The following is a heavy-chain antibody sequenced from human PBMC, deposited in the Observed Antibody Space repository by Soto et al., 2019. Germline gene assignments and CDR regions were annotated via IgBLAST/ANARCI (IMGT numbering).Heavy chain of an antibody. D-gene: IGHD6-6*01. CDR3: ARDSGSSSDTPWFDP. Sequence: PSATLSLTCTVSGGSISSYYWSWIRQPPGKGLEWIGYIYYSGSTNYNPSLKSRVTMSVDTSKNQFSLKLSSVTAADTAVYYCARDSGSSSDTPWFDPWGQGTLVTVSS. CDR1: GGSISSYY. CDR2: IYYSGST. J-gene: IGHJ5*02. V-gene: IGHV4-59*12.